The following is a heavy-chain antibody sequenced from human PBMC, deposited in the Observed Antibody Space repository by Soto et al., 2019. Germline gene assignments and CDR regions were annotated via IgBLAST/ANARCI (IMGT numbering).Heavy chain of an antibody. J-gene: IGHJ4*02. CDR1: GFTFSSSA. CDR3: AKILYDSYSSPLDY. Sequence: GASVKVSCKTSGFTFSSSAVHWVRQARGHRLQWMGWIDVGSANANYAHMLQERVTISRDMSTSTAYMELNSLRAEDTAVYHCAKILYDSYSSPLDYWGQGTLVTVSS. CDR2: IDVGSANA. V-gene: IGHV1-58*01. D-gene: IGHD3-22*01.